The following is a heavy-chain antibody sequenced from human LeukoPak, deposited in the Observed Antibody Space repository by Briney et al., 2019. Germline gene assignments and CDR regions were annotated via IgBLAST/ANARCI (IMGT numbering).Heavy chain of an antibody. Sequence: GGSLRLSCAASGFTFHDYAMHWVRLAPGKGLEWVSGISWNSGIIGYADSVKGRFTTSRDNAKNSLYLQMNSLRPEDTALYYCTKDSVAMVTTSDYWGQGTLVTVSS. CDR2: ISWNSGII. CDR3: TKDSVAMVTTSDY. V-gene: IGHV3-9*01. J-gene: IGHJ4*02. D-gene: IGHD5-18*01. CDR1: GFTFHDYA.